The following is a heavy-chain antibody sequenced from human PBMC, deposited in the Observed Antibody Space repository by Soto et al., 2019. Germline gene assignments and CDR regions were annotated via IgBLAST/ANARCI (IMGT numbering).Heavy chain of an antibody. CDR1: GYAFTSYG. CDR3: ARDLGDILTGYYTDRFDY. V-gene: IGHV1-18*04. Sequence: ASVKVSCKASGYAFTSYGISWVRQAPGQGLEWMGWISAYNGNTNYAQKLQGRVTMTTDTSTSTAYMELRSLRSDDTAVYYCARDLGDILTGYYTDRFDYWGQGTLVTVSS. J-gene: IGHJ4*02. CDR2: ISAYNGNT. D-gene: IGHD3-9*01.